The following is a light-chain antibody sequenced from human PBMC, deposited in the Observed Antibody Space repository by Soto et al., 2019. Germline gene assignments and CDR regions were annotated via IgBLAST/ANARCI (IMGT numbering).Light chain of an antibody. J-gene: IGLJ1*01. V-gene: IGLV2-8*01. CDR2: EVS. CDR1: SSDVGGYNY. Sequence: QSALTQPPSASGSPGQSVTLSCTGTSSDVGGYNYVSWYHQHPGKAPKLMIYEVSKRPSGVPDRFSGSMSGNTASLTVSGLLDEEEADYFCGSYTGRYNLGVFGTRTKLTVL. CDR3: GSYTGRYNLGV.